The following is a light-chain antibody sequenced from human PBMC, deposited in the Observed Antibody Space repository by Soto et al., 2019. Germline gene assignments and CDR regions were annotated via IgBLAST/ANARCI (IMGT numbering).Light chain of an antibody. CDR2: AAS. CDR1: QGISTY. CDR3: QQSYSTTWT. Sequence: DIQMTQSPSSLSASVGDRVTITCRASQGISTYLNWYQQKPGKAPKLLIYAASNLQSGVPSRFSGSGSETDFTLTISSLQPEHFATYSCQQSYSTTWTFGQGTKVDIK. J-gene: IGKJ1*01. V-gene: IGKV1-39*01.